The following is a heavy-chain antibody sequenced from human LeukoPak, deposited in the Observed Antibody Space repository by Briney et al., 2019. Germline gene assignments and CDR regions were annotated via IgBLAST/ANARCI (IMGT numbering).Heavy chain of an antibody. CDR1: GFTFSSYA. D-gene: IGHD6-13*01. J-gene: IGHJ5*02. CDR2: ISYDGSNK. V-gene: IGHV3-30-3*01. CDR3: AREGWRAAAGTHWFDP. Sequence: PGGSLRLSCAASGFTFSSYAMHWVRQAPGKGLAWVAVISYDGSNKYYADSVKGRFTISRDNSKNTLYLQMNSLRAEDTAVYYCAREGWRAAAGTHWFDPWGQGTLVTVSS.